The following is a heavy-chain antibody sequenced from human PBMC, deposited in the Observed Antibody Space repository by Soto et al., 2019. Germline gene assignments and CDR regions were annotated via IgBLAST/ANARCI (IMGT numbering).Heavy chain of an antibody. J-gene: IGHJ4*02. CDR1: GGSISSYY. CDR2: IYYSGST. CDR3: ARRYGSAIDY. V-gene: IGHV4-59*08. Sequence: PSETLSLTCTVSGGSISSYYWSWIRQPPGKGLEWIGYIYYSGSTNYTPSLKSRVTISVDTSKNQFSLKLSSVTAADTAVYYCARRYGSAIDYWGQGTLVTVSS. D-gene: IGHD1-26*01.